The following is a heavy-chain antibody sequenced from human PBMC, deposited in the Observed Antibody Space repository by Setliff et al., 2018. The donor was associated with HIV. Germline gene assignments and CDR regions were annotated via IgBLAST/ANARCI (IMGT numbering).Heavy chain of an antibody. CDR3: ARQGLTMNRGVPAPILYYLDY. CDR1: GGPISTNDYY. V-gene: IGHV4-39*01. Sequence: SETLSLTCTVSGGPISTNDYYWGFIRQSPGKGLEWIASVHYGGSIFYNPSLKSRVSLSVGTSKRQFFLNLSSATTADTAVYYCARQGLTMNRGVPAPILYYLDYWGPGILVTVSS. J-gene: IGHJ4*02. CDR2: VHYGGSI. D-gene: IGHD3-10*01.